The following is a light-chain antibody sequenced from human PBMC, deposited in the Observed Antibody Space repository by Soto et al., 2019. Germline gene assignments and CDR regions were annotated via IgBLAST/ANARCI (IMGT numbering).Light chain of an antibody. J-gene: IGLJ1*01. CDR1: SSDVGGYNY. CDR2: DVS. V-gene: IGLV2-14*01. CDR3: SSYASSGSLYV. Sequence: QSALTQPASVSGSPGQSISISCTGTSSDVGGYNYVSWYQQHPGKAPKLMIYDVSNRPSGVSNRFSGSKSGNTASLTISGLQAEDEADYYCSSYASSGSLYVFATGTKVTVL.